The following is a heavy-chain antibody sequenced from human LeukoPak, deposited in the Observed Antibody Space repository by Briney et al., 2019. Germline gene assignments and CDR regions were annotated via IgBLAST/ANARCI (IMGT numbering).Heavy chain of an antibody. CDR1: GYTFTSYG. CDR3: ATVGGYCSSTSCPWAFDI. CDR2: FDPEDGET. Sequence: ASVKVSCKASGYTFTSYGISWVRQAPGKGLEWMGGFDPEDGETIYAQKFQGRVTMTENTSTDTAYMELSSLRSEDTAVYYCATVGGYCSSTSCPWAFDIWGQGTMVTVSS. D-gene: IGHD2-2*01. V-gene: IGHV1-24*01. J-gene: IGHJ3*02.